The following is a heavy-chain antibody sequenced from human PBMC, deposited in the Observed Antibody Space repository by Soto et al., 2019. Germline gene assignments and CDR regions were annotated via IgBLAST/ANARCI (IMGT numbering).Heavy chain of an antibody. J-gene: IGHJ6*02. V-gene: IGHV3-30*18. Sequence: QVQLVESGGGVVQPGRSLRLSCAASGFTFSSYGMHWVRQAPGKGLEWVAVIPYDGSNKYYADSVKGRFTISRDNSKNTLYLQMNSLRAEDTAVYYCAKDRGYCSSTSCYTHYYYYGMDVWGQGTTVTVSS. CDR1: GFTFSSYG. CDR2: IPYDGSNK. CDR3: AKDRGYCSSTSCYTHYYYYGMDV. D-gene: IGHD2-2*02.